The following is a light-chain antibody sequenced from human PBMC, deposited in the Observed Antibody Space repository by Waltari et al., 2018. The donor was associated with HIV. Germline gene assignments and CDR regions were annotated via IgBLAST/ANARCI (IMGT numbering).Light chain of an antibody. J-gene: IGLJ2*01. Sequence: QSVLTQPPSASGTPGQRVTISCSGSSSNIGSNTVNWYQQLPGTAPKLLLYNNYQRPSGVPDRFSGSKSGTSASLAISGLQSEDEADYYCAACDDSLNGVVFGGGTKLTVL. CDR2: NNY. V-gene: IGLV1-44*01. CDR3: AACDDSLNGVV. CDR1: SSNIGSNT.